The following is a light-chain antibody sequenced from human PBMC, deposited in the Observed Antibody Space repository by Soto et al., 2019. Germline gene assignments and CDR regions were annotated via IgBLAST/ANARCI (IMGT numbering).Light chain of an antibody. Sequence: DIQMTQSPSSLSASVGGRVTITCRASQSISSYLNWYQQKPGKAPKLLIYAASSLQSGVPSRFSGSGSGTDFTLTISSLQPEDFATYYCQQSYSTPRTFGQGTKLDIK. J-gene: IGKJ2*01. CDR1: QSISSY. CDR2: AAS. CDR3: QQSYSTPRT. V-gene: IGKV1-39*01.